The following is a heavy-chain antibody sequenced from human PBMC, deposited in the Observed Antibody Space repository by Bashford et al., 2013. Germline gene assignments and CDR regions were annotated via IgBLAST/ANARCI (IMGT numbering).Heavy chain of an antibody. CDR2: ISSSGPDTFI. Sequence: GGSLRLSCAASGLNFSDYYMNWIRQAPGKGLEWVSYISSSGPDTFIYYADSVKGRFTLSRDTAKNSLFLQMNSLRVEDTAVYYCAREYSGRYIVATIKVYYFDYWGQGTLVTVSS. J-gene: IGHJ4*02. CDR1: GLNFSDYY. CDR3: AREYSGRYIVATIKVYYFDY. V-gene: IGHV3-11*01. D-gene: IGHD5-12*01.